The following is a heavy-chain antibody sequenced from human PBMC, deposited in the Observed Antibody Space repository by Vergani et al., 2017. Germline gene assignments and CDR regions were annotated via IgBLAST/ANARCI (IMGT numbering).Heavy chain of an antibody. CDR2: LYASGSN. V-gene: IGHV4-38-2*01. CDR3: ARHLRGYRYGVFDY. J-gene: IGHJ4*02. CDR1: HFISNGHS. D-gene: IGHD5-18*01. Sequence: QAQLQESGPGLVKPSETLSPICDLFHFISNGHSWGWIRESPEKGLRWIGSLYASGSNYYSPSLKSRVAISIDTSKNHFSLRLSSVAAADTAVYYCARHLRGYRYGVFDYWGQGRDVTVSS.